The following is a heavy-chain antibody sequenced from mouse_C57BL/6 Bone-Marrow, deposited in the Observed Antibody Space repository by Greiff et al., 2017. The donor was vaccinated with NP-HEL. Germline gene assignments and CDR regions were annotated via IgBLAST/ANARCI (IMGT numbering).Heavy chain of an antibody. CDR1: GFTFSDYY. CDR2: ISNGGGST. D-gene: IGHD2-1*01. V-gene: IGHV5-12*01. CDR3: ARVYGNYAMDY. J-gene: IGHJ4*01. Sequence: EVKVVESGGGLVQPGGSLKLSCAASGFTFSDYYMYWVRQTPEKRLEWVAYISNGGGSTYYPDTVKGRFTISRDNAKNTLYLQMSRLKSEDTAMYYCARVYGNYAMDYWGQGTSVTVSS.